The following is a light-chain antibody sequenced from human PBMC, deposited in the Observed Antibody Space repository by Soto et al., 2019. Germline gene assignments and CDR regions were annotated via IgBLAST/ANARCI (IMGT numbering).Light chain of an antibody. Sequence: QSVLTQPPSVSGARGQRVTISCTGSSSNIGAGYDVHWYQRLPGTAPKVLIYGNNNRPSGVPDRFSGSKSGTSASLAITGLQAEDEADYYCQSYDSSLSGSYVFGTGTKLTVL. CDR1: SSNIGAGYD. J-gene: IGLJ1*01. CDR2: GNN. V-gene: IGLV1-40*01. CDR3: QSYDSSLSGSYV.